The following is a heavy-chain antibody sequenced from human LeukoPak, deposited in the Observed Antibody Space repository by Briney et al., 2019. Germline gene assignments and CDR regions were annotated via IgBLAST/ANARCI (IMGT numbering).Heavy chain of an antibody. CDR2: IYTSGST. CDR3: ARGSTVWQGGWFDP. V-gene: IGHV4-4*07. CDR1: GGSISSYY. Sequence: PSETLSLTCTVSGGSISSYYWSWIRQPAGKGLEGIGRIYTSGSTNYNPSLKSRVTMSVDTSKNQFSLKLSSVIAADTAVYYCARGSTVWQGGWFDPWGQGTLVTVSS. D-gene: IGHD2-2*01. J-gene: IGHJ5*02.